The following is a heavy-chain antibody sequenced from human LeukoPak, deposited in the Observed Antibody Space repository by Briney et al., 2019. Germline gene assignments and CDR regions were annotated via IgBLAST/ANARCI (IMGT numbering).Heavy chain of an antibody. CDR2: IKSKTDGGTT. D-gene: IGHD3-16*01. CDR3: TSGLWGGFDY. CDR1: GPTFRNAW. Sequence: GGSLRLSCAASGPTFRNAWMSWVRQAPGKGLEWVGYIKSKTDGGTTDYAAPLKGRFTISRDDSKNTLYLVTNSLRTEDTAVYYCTSGLWGGFDYWGQGTLVTVSS. V-gene: IGHV3-15*01. J-gene: IGHJ4*02.